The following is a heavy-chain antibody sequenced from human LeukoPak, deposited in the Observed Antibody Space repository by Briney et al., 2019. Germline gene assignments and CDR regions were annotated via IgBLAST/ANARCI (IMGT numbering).Heavy chain of an antibody. V-gene: IGHV1-2*02. CDR3: AAVPKSARYYDFWSGYYPA. Sequence: ASVKVSCKASGDSFSDYYIHWVRQAPGQGLEWMGWINPNSGGTNYAQKFQGRVTITRDMSTSTAYMELSSLRSEDTAVYYCAAVPKSARYYDFWSGYYPAWGQGTLVTVSS. CDR2: INPNSGGT. D-gene: IGHD3-3*01. CDR1: GDSFSDYY. J-gene: IGHJ5*02.